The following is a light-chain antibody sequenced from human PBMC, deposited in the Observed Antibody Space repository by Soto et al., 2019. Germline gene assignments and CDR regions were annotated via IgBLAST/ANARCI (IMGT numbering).Light chain of an antibody. Sequence: QSVLTQPASVSGSPGQSVTISCTGTSSDVGGYKYVSWYQHRPGKAPKLIIYEVSNRPSGVSNRFSGSKSGNTASLTISGLQAEDEADYYCSSYTSTITLDIFGTGTKVTVL. CDR1: SSDVGGYKY. CDR2: EVS. J-gene: IGLJ1*01. V-gene: IGLV2-14*01. CDR3: SSYTSTITLDI.